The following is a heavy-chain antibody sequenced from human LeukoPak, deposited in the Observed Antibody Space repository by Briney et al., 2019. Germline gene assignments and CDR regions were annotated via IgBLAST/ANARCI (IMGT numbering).Heavy chain of an antibody. Sequence: SETLSLTCTVSGASIRSSYWSWIRQPPGKGLEWIGYISYTGSTNYNPSFKSRVSLSVDTSKNQFSLELSSVTAADTAVYYCATYRTSFIYWYFDLWGRGTLVSVSS. CDR2: ISYTGST. CDR1: GASIRSSY. CDR3: ATYRTSFIYWYFDL. D-gene: IGHD2-2*01. J-gene: IGHJ2*01. V-gene: IGHV4-59*01.